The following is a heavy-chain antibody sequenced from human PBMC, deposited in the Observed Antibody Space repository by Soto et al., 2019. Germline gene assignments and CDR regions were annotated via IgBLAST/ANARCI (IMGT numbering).Heavy chain of an antibody. Sequence: EVQLLESGGGLVQPGGSLILSCAASGFTFSNYALTWVRQAPGKWLEWVSTISGNGGSRYYADSVKGRFTISRDNSENTLYLLMNSLRAEDTAVYYCAKDRESSTGVGTGDYWGQGTPVAVSS. CDR1: GFTFSNYA. CDR2: ISGNGGSR. CDR3: AKDRESSTGVGTGDY. D-gene: IGHD6-13*01. J-gene: IGHJ4*02. V-gene: IGHV3-23*01.